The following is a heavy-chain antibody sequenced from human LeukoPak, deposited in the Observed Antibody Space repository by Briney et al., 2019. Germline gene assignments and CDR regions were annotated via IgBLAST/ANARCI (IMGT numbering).Heavy chain of an antibody. J-gene: IGHJ5*02. CDR2: INSNGGRT. Sequence: GGPLRLSCAASGFTFDDYGMSWVRQTPGKGLEWVSGINSNGGRTGYADSVKGRFTISRDNAKNSLYLQMNSLRAEDTALYHCARDLGCSSTSCFNWFDPWGQGTLVTVSS. CDR1: GFTFDDYG. V-gene: IGHV3-20*01. CDR3: ARDLGCSSTSCFNWFDP. D-gene: IGHD2-2*01.